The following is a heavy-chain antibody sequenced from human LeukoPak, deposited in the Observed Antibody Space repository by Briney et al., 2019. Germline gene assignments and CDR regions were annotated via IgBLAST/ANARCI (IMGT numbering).Heavy chain of an antibody. CDR1: GFTVSSNY. D-gene: IGHD1-14*01. Sequence: GGSLSLSCAASGFTVSSNYMSWVRQAPGKGLEWVAVISYDGSNKYYADSVKGRFTISRDNSKNTLYLQMNSLRAEDTAVYYCARDSPGTGRAHYGMDVWGQGTTVTVSS. J-gene: IGHJ6*02. V-gene: IGHV3-30-3*01. CDR2: ISYDGSNK. CDR3: ARDSPGTGRAHYGMDV.